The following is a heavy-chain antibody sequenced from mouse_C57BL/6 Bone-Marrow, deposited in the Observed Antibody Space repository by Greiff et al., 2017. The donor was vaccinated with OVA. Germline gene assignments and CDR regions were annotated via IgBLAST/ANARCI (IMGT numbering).Heavy chain of an antibody. CDR3: ARRERRTAWFAY. J-gene: IGHJ3*01. CDR2: INPNNGGT. V-gene: IGHV1-22*01. Sequence: VQLKESGPELVKPGASVKMSCKASGYTFTDYNMHWVKQSHGKSLEWIGYINPNNGGTSYNQKFKGKATLTVNKSSSTAYMELRSLTSEDSAVYYCARRERRTAWFAYWGQGTLVTVSA. CDR1: GYTFTDYN.